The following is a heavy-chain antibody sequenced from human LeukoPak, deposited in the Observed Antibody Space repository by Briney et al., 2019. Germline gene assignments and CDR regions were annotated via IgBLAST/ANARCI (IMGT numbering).Heavy chain of an antibody. CDR1: GYTFTGYY. Sequence: ASVKVSCKASGYTFTGYYMHWVRQAPGQGLEWMGWINPNSGGTNYAQKFQGRVTMTRDTSISTAYMELSRLRSDDTAVYYCARGSRPRPLYSSGWYGVDNWFDPWGQGTLVTVSS. CDR3: ARGSRPRPLYSSGWYGVDNWFDP. CDR2: INPNSGGT. J-gene: IGHJ5*02. D-gene: IGHD6-19*01. V-gene: IGHV1-2*02.